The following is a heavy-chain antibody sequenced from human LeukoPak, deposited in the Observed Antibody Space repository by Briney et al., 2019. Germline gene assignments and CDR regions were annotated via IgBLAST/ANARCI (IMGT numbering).Heavy chain of an antibody. Sequence: PGGSLRLSCTASGFTFSDHYMSWIRQAPGKGLEWISYISFSHHINYADSVMGRFTISRDDSSNSLFLQMNSLRVEDTAVYYCAREHSSVSSESKGFDLWGQGTLVIVSS. V-gene: IGHV3-11*04. D-gene: IGHD6-19*01. CDR2: ISFSHHI. J-gene: IGHJ5*02. CDR1: GFTFSDHY. CDR3: AREHSSVSSESKGFDL.